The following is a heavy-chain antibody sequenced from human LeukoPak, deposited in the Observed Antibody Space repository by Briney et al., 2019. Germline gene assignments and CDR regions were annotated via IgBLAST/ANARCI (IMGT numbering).Heavy chain of an antibody. CDR2: VYYSGST. Sequence: SETLSLTCTVSGGSICGFCWSWIRQPPGEGLEWIGDVYYSGSTNYNPSLKSRVTISVDTSKNQFSMSLTSVTAADTAVYYCARYGVLEWYFDLWGSGPLVTVAS. V-gene: IGHV4-59*08. D-gene: IGHD2-8*01. J-gene: IGHJ2*01. CDR3: ARYGVLEWYFDL. CDR1: GGSICGFC.